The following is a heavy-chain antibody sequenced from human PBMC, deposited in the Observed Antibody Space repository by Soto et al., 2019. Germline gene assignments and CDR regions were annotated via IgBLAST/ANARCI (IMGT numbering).Heavy chain of an antibody. CDR2: IYYLGST. J-gene: IGHJ4*02. Sequence: SETLSLTCSVSGGSMSEYFWSWIRQSPGKGLEWIGYIYYLGSTDYNPSLRSRVTISVDTSKRQFSLRLTSVTAADTAVYYCARDGYDGSGSPYPAYWGPGTQVTVSS. D-gene: IGHD3-10*01. CDR1: GGSMSEYF. CDR3: ARDGYDGSGSPYPAY. V-gene: IGHV4-59*01.